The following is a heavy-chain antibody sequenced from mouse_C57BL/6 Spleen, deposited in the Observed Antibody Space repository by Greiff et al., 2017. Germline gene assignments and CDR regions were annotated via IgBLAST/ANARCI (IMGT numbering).Heavy chain of an antibody. Sequence: QVQLQQPGAELVMPGASVKLSCKASGYTFTSYWMHWVKQRPGQGLEWIGEIDTSDSYTNYNQKFKGKSTLTVDKSSSTAYMQLSSLTSEDSAVYYCARQLRPLYAMDYWGQGTSVTVSS. D-gene: IGHD3-2*02. CDR3: ARQLRPLYAMDY. CDR1: GYTFTSYW. J-gene: IGHJ4*01. V-gene: IGHV1-69*01. CDR2: IDTSDSYT.